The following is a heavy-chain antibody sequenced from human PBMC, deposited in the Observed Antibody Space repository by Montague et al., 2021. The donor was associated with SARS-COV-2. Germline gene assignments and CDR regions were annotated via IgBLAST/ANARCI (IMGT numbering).Heavy chain of an antibody. V-gene: IGHV4-38-2*01. CDR2: DYHSGYT. D-gene: IGHD5-12*01. CDR3: ARRGYTGSDYFDY. Sequence: SETLSLTCSVSGFSVSSGFSWAWIRQSPGKGPEWMGTDYHSGYTHYNPSPKGRVTVSIDTPTNQFSLTVTSVTAADTAVYFCARRGYTGSDYFDYWGQGTLVTVSS. J-gene: IGHJ4*02. CDR1: GFSVSSGFS.